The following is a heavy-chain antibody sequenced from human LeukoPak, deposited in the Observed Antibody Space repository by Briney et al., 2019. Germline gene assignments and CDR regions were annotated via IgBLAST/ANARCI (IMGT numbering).Heavy chain of an antibody. CDR3: ARDDQLWGFLDC. CDR1: GFTFSSYG. V-gene: IGHV3-30*02. D-gene: IGHD5-18*01. Sequence: PGGSLRLSCAASGFTFSSYGMHWVRQAPGKGLEWVAFIQYDGSNKYFADSVKGRFTISRDNSKNTLYLQMNSLGPEDTAVYYCARDDQLWGFLDCWGQGTLVTVSS. CDR2: IQYDGSNK. J-gene: IGHJ4*02.